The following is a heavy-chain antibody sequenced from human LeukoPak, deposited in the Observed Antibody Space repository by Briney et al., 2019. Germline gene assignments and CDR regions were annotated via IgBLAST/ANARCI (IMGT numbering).Heavy chain of an antibody. V-gene: IGHV4-59*01. CDR2: IYYSGST. CDR1: GGSISSYY. Sequence: PSETLSLTCTVSGGSISSYYWSWIRQPPGKGLEWIGYIYYSGSTNYNPSLKSRVTISVDTSKNQFSLKLSSVTAADTAVYYCARVLGGSANPSVGYYGMDVWGQGTTVTVSS. CDR3: ARVLGGSANPSVGYYGMDV. D-gene: IGHD3-10*01. J-gene: IGHJ6*02.